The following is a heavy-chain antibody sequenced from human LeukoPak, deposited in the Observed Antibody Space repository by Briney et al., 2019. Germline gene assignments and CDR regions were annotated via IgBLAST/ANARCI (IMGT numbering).Heavy chain of an antibody. Sequence: SETLSLTCTVSGGSMSSSSYYWGWIRQPPGKGLEWIGDIYFRGSTYYNPSLKSRVTISVDTSKNQFSLRLSSVTAADTAVYYCARETVVVVATAFDSWGQGTLVTVSS. V-gene: IGHV4-39*07. CDR2: IYFRGST. J-gene: IGHJ4*02. CDR1: GGSMSSSSYY. CDR3: ARETVVVVATAFDS. D-gene: IGHD2-15*01.